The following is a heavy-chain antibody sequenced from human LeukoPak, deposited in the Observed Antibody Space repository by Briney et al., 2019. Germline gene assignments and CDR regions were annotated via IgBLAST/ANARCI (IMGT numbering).Heavy chain of an antibody. CDR1: GGSISSRSYY. CDR3: ARVGENYYGGRTLDY. CDR2: MYYKGNT. Sequence: ETLSLTCTVSGGSISSRSYYWGWIRQPPGKGLEWIGSMYYKGNTYLNSSLKSRVTISQDTSKNQFSLKLNSVTAADTAVYYCARVGENYYGGRTLDYWGQGTLVTVSS. D-gene: IGHD3-10*01. J-gene: IGHJ4*02. V-gene: IGHV4-39*07.